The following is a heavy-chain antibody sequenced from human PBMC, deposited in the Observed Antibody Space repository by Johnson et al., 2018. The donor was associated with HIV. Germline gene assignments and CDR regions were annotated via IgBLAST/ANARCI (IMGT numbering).Heavy chain of an antibody. CDR3: AKDLYYYDSSGSVGAFDI. V-gene: IGHV3-30*02. CDR2: IRYDGSNK. CDR1: GFTFSSYG. Sequence: VQLVESGGGVVQPGGSLRLSCAASGFTFSSYGMHWVRQAPGKGLEWVAFIRYDGSNKYYADSVKGRFTLSRDNSKNTLYLQMNSLRAEDTAVYYCAKDLYYYDSSGSVGAFDIWGQGTMVTVSS. D-gene: IGHD3-22*01. J-gene: IGHJ3*02.